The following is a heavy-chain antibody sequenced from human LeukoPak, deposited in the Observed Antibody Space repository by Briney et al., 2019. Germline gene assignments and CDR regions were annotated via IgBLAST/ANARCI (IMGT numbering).Heavy chain of an antibody. J-gene: IGHJ5*02. CDR1: GFTFSNYG. Sequence: QPGGSLRLSCAASGFTFSNYGMNWVRQAPGKGLEWISYISSSSSLIYYADSVKGRFTISRDNAKNSLYLQMNSLRDEDTAVYYCARVGLGYGYDTWFDPWGQGTLVTVSS. V-gene: IGHV3-48*02. CDR2: ISSSSSLI. CDR3: ARVGLGYGYDTWFDP. D-gene: IGHD5-18*01.